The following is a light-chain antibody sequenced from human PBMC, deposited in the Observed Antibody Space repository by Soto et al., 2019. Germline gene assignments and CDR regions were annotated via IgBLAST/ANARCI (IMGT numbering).Light chain of an antibody. CDR2: LGS. CDR1: QSLLRTNGYNY. V-gene: IGKV2-28*01. CDR3: MQSLLTPHT. Sequence: DIVMTQSPLSLPVIPGEPASISCGASQSLLRTNGYNYVDWYLQKPGQSPQLLIYLGSSQASGVPDRFSGSGSGTHFTLKIRRVEAEDVGVYYCMQSLLTPHTFGQGTRLEIK. J-gene: IGKJ5*01.